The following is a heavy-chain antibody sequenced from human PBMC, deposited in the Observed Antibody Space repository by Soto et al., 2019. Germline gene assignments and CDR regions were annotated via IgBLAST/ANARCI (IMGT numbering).Heavy chain of an antibody. CDR1: GYIFVNYG. CDR3: AMVDIYVTPTPQDV. J-gene: IGHJ6*01. Sequence: QVQLEQSGDEVKKPGASVKVSCKASGYIFVNYGIAWVRQAPGQGLAWLGWISPYAGNTYYATKVQGRLTLTTATSTSTAFMDLGSLTSADTAVYYWAMVDIYVTPTPQDVWGQGTTVSVSS. D-gene: IGHD2-2*03. CDR2: ISPYAGNT. V-gene: IGHV1-18*01.